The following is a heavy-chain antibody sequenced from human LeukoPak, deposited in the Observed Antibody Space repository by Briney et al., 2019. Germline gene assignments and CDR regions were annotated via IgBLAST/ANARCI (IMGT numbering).Heavy chain of an antibody. CDR1: GYTFTSYG. J-gene: IGHJ4*02. CDR2: ISAYNGNA. Sequence: VASVKVSCKASGYTFTSYGISWVRQAPGQGLEWMGWISAYNGNANYAQKLQGRVTMTTDTSTSTAYMELRSLRSGDTAVYYCARDAYYYDSSGYSDYWGQGTLVTVSS. D-gene: IGHD3-22*01. CDR3: ARDAYYYDSSGYSDY. V-gene: IGHV1-18*01.